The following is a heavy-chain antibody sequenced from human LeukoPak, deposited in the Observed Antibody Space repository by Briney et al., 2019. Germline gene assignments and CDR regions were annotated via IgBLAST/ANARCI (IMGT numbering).Heavy chain of an antibody. CDR3: AKDHALNDYGVYALGGYFDY. CDR2: ISGSGGST. D-gene: IGHD4-17*01. CDR1: GFTFSSYG. J-gene: IGHJ4*02. V-gene: IGHV3-23*01. Sequence: GGSLRLSCAASGFTFSSYGMSWVRQAPGKGLEWVSAISGSGGSTYYADSVKGRFTISRDNSKNTLYPQMNSLRAEDTAVHYCAKDHALNDYGVYALGGYFDYWGQGTLVTVSS.